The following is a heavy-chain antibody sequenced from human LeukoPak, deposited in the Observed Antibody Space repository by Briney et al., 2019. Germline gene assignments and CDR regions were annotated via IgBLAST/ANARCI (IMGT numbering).Heavy chain of an antibody. CDR1: GGSISSYY. D-gene: IGHD6-19*01. CDR2: TYYSGST. CDR3: AHGSGWHEGLMDY. V-gene: IGHV4-59*08. J-gene: IGHJ4*02. Sequence: PSETLSLTCTVSGGSISSYYWSWIRQPPGKGLEWIGYTYYSGSTNYNPSLKSRVTISVDTSKNQFSLKLSSVTAADTAVYYCAHGSGWHEGLMDYWGQGTLVTVSS.